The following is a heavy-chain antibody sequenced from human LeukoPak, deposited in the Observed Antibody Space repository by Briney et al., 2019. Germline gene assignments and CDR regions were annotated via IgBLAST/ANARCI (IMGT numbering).Heavy chain of an antibody. CDR2: INPTDGAT. CDR3: GREQRGGLSENVGGLFASYYTYYYMDV. CDR1: GYTFTMYY. Sequence: ASVKISCKTSGYTFTMYYIHWVRQAPGQGLEWMGVINPTDGATTYAQRFQGRVTMTRDMSTTTVYMDLRSLSSDDTAVYFCGREQRGGLSENVGGLFASYYTYYYMDVWGRGTTVTVSS. D-gene: IGHD3-16*01. V-gene: IGHV1-46*01. J-gene: IGHJ6*03.